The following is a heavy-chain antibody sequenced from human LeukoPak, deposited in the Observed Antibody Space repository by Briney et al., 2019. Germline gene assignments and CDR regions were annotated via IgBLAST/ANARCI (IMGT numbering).Heavy chain of an antibody. J-gene: IGHJ6*03. CDR2: IYPGDSDT. CDR3: ARHLPHDYGDNYYYYYYMDV. Sequence: GESLQISCKGSGYSFTSYWIGWVRQMPGKGLEWMGIIYPGDSDTRYSPSFQGQVTISADKSNSTAYLQWSSLKASDTAMYYCARHLPHDYGDNYYYYYYMDVWGKGTTVTVSS. CDR1: GYSFTSYW. D-gene: IGHD4-17*01. V-gene: IGHV5-51*01.